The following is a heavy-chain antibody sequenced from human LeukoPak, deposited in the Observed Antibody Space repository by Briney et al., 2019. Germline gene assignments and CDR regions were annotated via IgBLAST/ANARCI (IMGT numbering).Heavy chain of an antibody. CDR2: ISSSSSTT. D-gene: IGHD2-2*01. J-gene: IGHJ6*03. Sequence: GGSLRLSCAASGFTFSSYSINWVRQAPGKGLEWVSYISSSSSTTYLADSVKGRFTISRDNAKNSVYLHMNTLRAEDTAVYFCARITGEFCGSSSCHAASSYFYYMDVWGKGTMGTVSS. CDR3: ARITGEFCGSSSCHAASSYFYYMDV. V-gene: IGHV3-48*04. CDR1: GFTFSSYS.